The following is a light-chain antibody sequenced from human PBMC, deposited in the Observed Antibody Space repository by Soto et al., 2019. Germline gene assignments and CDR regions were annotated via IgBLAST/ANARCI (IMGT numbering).Light chain of an antibody. Sequence: SYELTQPPSVSVSPGQTARITCSGDALPKQYAYWYQQKPGQAPVLVIYKDSERPSGIPERFSGSSSGTTVTLTISGVQAEDEADYYCQSADSSGTSWVFGGGTKLPVL. CDR3: QSADSSGTSWV. CDR1: ALPKQY. V-gene: IGLV3-25*02. J-gene: IGLJ3*02. CDR2: KDS.